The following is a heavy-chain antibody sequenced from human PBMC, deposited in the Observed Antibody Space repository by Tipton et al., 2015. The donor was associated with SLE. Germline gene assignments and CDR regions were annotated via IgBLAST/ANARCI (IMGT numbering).Heavy chain of an antibody. CDR2: INHSGST. CDR1: GDSISSYY. Sequence: TLSLTCTVSGDSISSYYWSWIRQPPGKGLEWIGEINHSGSTNYNPSLKSRVTISVDNSNNQFSLRLNSATAADTAVYYCARDRGYGLLDYWGQGTLVTVSS. CDR3: ARDRGYGLLDY. D-gene: IGHD3-10*01. J-gene: IGHJ4*02. V-gene: IGHV4-34*01.